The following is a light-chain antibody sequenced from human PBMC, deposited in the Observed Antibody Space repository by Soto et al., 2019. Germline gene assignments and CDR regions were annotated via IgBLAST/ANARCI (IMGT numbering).Light chain of an antibody. CDR2: DDS. CDR1: NIGRKS. V-gene: IGLV3-21*02. CDR3: HVWDSSSGHYI. J-gene: IGLJ1*01. Sequence: SYALTQPPSVSVAPGQTARISCGGNNIGRKSVRWYQQKPGRAPVVVVYDDSDRPSGIPERFSGANSGDTATLTISRVEAGDEADYYCHVWDSSSGHYIFGTGTKVTVL.